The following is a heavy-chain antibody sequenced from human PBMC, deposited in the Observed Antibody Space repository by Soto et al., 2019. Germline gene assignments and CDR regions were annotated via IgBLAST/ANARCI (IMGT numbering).Heavy chain of an antibody. CDR1: GGSVRTANW. CDR3: ARGGVVGARSLDP. V-gene: IGHV4-4*02. D-gene: IGHD6-6*01. Sequence: PSETLSLTCAVSGGSVRTANWWSWVRQSPGKGLEWIGEIFHGGTTYYNPSLKSRLTISMDKSKNQLSLNLTSVTAADTALYYCARGGVVGARSLDPWGQGKLVTVSS. J-gene: IGHJ5*02. CDR2: IFHGGTT.